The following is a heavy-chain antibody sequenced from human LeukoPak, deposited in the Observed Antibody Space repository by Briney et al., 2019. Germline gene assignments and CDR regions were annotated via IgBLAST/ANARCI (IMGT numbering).Heavy chain of an antibody. J-gene: IGHJ4*02. CDR3: ATNPRSSATVTTWPPSD. CDR2: ISYDGSNK. V-gene: IGHV3-33*05. Sequence: GGSLRLSCAASGFTFSSYGMHWVRQAPGKGLEWVAVISYDGSNKYYADSVKGRFTISRDNSKNTLYLQMNSLRAEDTAVYYCATNPRSSATVTTWPPSDWGQGTLVTVSS. CDR1: GFTFSSYG. D-gene: IGHD4-17*01.